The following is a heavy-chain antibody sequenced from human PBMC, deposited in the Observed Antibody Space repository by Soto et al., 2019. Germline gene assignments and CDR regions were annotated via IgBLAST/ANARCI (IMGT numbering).Heavy chain of an antibody. J-gene: IGHJ6*02. CDR3: XXXXXXXXXXXXXXXXXXGMDV. V-gene: IGHV1-18*01. CDR1: GYTFTSYG. CDR2: ISAYNGNT. Sequence: QVQLVQSGAEVKKPGASVKVSCKASGYTFTSYGISWVRQAPGQGLEWMGGISAYNGNTNYAQKLQGRVTMTTDTXXXXXXXXXXXXXXXXXXXXXXXXXXXXXXXXXXXXXXXXGMDVWGQGTTVTVSS.